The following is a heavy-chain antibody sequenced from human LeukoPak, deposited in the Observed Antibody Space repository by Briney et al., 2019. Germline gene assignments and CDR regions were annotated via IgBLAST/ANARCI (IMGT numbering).Heavy chain of an antibody. D-gene: IGHD6-13*01. CDR3: ARLGSSREINWFDP. J-gene: IGHJ5*02. CDR2: IYYSGST. V-gene: IGHV4-59*01. CDR1: GGSISSYY. Sequence: PSETLSLTCTVSGGSISSYYWSWIRQPPGKGLEWIGYIYYSGSTNYNPSLKSRVTISVDTSKNQFSLKLSSVTAADTAVYYCARLGSSREINWFDPWGQGTLVTVSS.